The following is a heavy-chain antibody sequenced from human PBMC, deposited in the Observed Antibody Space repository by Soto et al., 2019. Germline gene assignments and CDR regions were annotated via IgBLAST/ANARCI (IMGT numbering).Heavy chain of an antibody. CDR1: GFNFNSYT. CDR2: ISSSGYI. D-gene: IGHD2-15*01. V-gene: IGHV3-21*01. J-gene: IGHJ6*04. CDR3: ARDCSGGSCYPGMDV. Sequence: GWSLRLSCAASGFNFNSYTINLVRQAPGKRLEWLSSISSSGYIFSTDSVRGRFTISRDNAKNSVYLQINSLRAEDTAVYFCARDCSGGSCYPGMDVWGKGTTVTVSS.